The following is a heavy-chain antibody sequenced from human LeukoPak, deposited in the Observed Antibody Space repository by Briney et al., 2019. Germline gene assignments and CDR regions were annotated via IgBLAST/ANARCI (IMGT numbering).Heavy chain of an antibody. Sequence: GGSLRLSCAASGFTFSSYDMHWVRQATGKGLEWVSAIGTAGDTYYPGSVKGRFTISRENAKNSLYLQMNGLRAGDTAVYYCARAHSIAGRYYFDYWGQGTLVTVSS. J-gene: IGHJ4*02. CDR1: GFTFSSYD. D-gene: IGHD6-13*01. V-gene: IGHV3-13*01. CDR2: IGTAGDT. CDR3: ARAHSIAGRYYFDY.